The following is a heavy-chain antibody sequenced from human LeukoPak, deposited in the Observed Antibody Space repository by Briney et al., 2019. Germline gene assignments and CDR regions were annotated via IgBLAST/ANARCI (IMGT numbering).Heavy chain of an antibody. CDR1: GFTFSSYA. J-gene: IGHJ4*02. CDR2: ISGSGGST. Sequence: PGGSLRLSCAASGFTFSSYAMSWVRQAPGKGLEGVSAISGSGGSTYYADSVKGRFTISRDNSKNTLYLKMNSLRAEDTAVYYCANSQDIVVVPDGYWGQGTLVTVSS. V-gene: IGHV3-23*01. D-gene: IGHD2-2*01. CDR3: ANSQDIVVVPDGY.